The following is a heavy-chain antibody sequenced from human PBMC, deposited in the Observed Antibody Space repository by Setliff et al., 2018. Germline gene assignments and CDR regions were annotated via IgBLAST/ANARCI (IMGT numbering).Heavy chain of an antibody. CDR3: ARGYDSGGWNY. CDR1: GFRFTSHW. CDR2: IWPGDSDT. J-gene: IGHJ4*02. Sequence: GESLKISCQGSGFRFTSHWIGWVRQMPGKGLEWMGLIWPGDSDTRYSPSFEGQVTISADRSISTAHLQWDSLKASDTAMYYCARGYDSGGWNYWGQGTLVTVSS. V-gene: IGHV5-51*01. D-gene: IGHD3-22*01.